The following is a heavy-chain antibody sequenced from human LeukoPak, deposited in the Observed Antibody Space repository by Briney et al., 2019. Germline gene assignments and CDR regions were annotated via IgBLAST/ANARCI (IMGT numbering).Heavy chain of an antibody. CDR2: IIPIFGTA. CDR1: GGTFSSYA. Sequence: ASVKVSCKASGGTFSSYAISWVRQAPGQGLEWMGGIIPIFGTANYAQKFQGRVTITADESTSTAYMELSSLRSEDTAVYYCARSEGSYSVVWAFDYWGQGTLVTVSS. D-gene: IGHD1-26*01. CDR3: ARSEGSYSVVWAFDY. J-gene: IGHJ4*02. V-gene: IGHV1-69*13.